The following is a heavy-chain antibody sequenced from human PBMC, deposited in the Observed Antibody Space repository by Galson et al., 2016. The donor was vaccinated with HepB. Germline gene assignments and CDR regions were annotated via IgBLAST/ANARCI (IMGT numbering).Heavy chain of an antibody. CDR1: SGSISSGGYY. J-gene: IGHJ4*02. V-gene: IGHV4-31*03. D-gene: IGHD3-9*01. Sequence: TLSLTCTVSSGSISSGGYYWSWIRQHPGKGLEWIGYIYFSGTTSSNPSLKSRVTISLDTSKNRFSLKLTSVTAADTAVYFCASNLIGPYYFDYWGQGTLVTVSS. CDR2: IYFSGTT. CDR3: ASNLIGPYYFDY.